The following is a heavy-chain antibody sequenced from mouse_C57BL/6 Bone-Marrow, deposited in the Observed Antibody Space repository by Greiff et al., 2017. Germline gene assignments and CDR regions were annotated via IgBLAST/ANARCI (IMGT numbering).Heavy chain of an antibody. V-gene: IGHV1-55*01. J-gene: IGHJ4*01. CDR1: GYTFTSYW. D-gene: IGHD2-4*01. Sequence: QVQLQQPGAELVKPGASVKMSCKASGYTFTSYWITWVKQRPGQGLEWIGDIYPGSGSTNYNEKFQSKATLTVDTSSSTASLQLSSLPFEDSAFYYFATWIYSNYDRDHAIDYWGQGTSVTVSS. CDR3: ATWIYSNYDRDHAIDY. CDR2: IYPGSGST.